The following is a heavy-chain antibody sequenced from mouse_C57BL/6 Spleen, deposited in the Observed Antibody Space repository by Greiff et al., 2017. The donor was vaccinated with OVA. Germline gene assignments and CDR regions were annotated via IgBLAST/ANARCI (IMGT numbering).Heavy chain of an antibody. D-gene: IGHD4-1*01. CDR2: IYPGSGST. V-gene: IGHV1-55*01. J-gene: IGHJ2*01. CDR3: AKGTGRDY. Sequence: QVQLQQPGAELVKPGASVQMSCKASGYTFTSYWITWVKQRPGQGLEWIGDIYPGSGSTNYNEKLKRKATLTVATSSSTAYMQLSSLTADDSAVYDCAKGTGRDYWGQGTTLTVSS. CDR1: GYTFTSYW.